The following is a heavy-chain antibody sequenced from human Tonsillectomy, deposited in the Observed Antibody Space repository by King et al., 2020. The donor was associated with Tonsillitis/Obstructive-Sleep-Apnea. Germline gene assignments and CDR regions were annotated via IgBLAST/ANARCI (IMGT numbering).Heavy chain of an antibody. CDR2: ISSRGTYI. V-gene: IGHV3-21*01. Sequence: VQLVESGGGLVKPGGSLRLSCAASGFTFNTYSMNWVRQAPGKGLEWVSSISSRGTYIYYAESLKGRFTISRDNAKNSLSLQMTSLRAEDTAVYYCARGLSVGPDAFDIWGQGTVVTVSS. J-gene: IGHJ3*02. CDR3: ARGLSVGPDAFDI. CDR1: GFTFNTYS.